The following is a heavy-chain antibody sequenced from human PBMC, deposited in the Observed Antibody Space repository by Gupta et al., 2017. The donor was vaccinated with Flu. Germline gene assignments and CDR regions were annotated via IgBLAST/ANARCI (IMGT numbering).Heavy chain of an antibody. D-gene: IGHD2-2*01. CDR2: MSPISGKT. CDR1: GYTFTSHD. CDR3: ARGVGEVGDY. Sequence: QVQLVQSGAEVKKPGASVKVSCKASGYTFTSHDMNWVRQASGQGLEWLGWMSPISGKTGLAQKFQVRVSMTRDASISTAYMELSSLTSEETAVYYCARGVGEVGDYWGQGTLVTVSS. J-gene: IGHJ4*02. V-gene: IGHV1-8*01.